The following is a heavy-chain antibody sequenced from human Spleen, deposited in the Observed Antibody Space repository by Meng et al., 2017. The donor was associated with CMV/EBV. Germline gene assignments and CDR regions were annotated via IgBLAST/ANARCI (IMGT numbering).Heavy chain of an antibody. CDR3: ARAKKGAVAGVWFDP. CDR1: GGTSSSSG. V-gene: IGHV1-69*05. CDR2: SITIFGTA. J-gene: IGHJ5*02. D-gene: IGHD6-13*01. Sequence: SGGTSSSSGISWVRQAPGPGLEWMGGSITIFGTANYAQMFQGRVTITTDESTSTAYMEMSSLRFEDTAVYYCARAKKGAVAGVWFDPWGQGTLVTVSS.